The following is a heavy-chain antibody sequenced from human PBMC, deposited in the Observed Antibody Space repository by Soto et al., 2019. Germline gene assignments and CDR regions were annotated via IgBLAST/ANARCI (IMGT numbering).Heavy chain of an antibody. CDR3: ARLGFNYDFLSGYYNVHHYYGIDV. V-gene: IGHV5-51*01. CDR1: GYSFTSYW. Sequence: GESLKISCKGSGYSFTSYWIGWVRQMPGKGLEWMEIIYPGDSDTRYSPSFQVQVTISADKSINSVYLQWSSLKASDTATYYCARLGFNYDFLSGYYNVHHYYGIDVWGQGTTVTVSS. D-gene: IGHD3-3*01. J-gene: IGHJ6*02. CDR2: IYPGDSDT.